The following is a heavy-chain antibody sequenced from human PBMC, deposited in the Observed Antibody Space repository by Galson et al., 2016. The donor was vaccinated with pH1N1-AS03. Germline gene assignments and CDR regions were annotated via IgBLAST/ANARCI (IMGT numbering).Heavy chain of an antibody. CDR2: IYWNDDI. Sequence: LVNPTQTLTLTCTFSGFSLSTSGVGVGWIRQAPGKALEWLAIIYWNDDIRYSPSLRNRLAITKDTSKSQVVLTMTNMDPVDTATYFCARAYYGDFADWFDPWGQGTLVTVSS. D-gene: IGHD4-17*01. J-gene: IGHJ5*02. CDR1: GFSLSTSGVG. V-gene: IGHV2-5*01. CDR3: ARAYYGDFADWFDP.